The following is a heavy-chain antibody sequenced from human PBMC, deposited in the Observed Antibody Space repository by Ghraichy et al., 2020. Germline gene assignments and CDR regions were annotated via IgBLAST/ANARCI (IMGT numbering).Heavy chain of an antibody. CDR2: FSRDGFTV. Sequence: GSLRLSCAASGFTFSAYSMNWVRQAPGKGLEWVSYFSRDGFTVYYADSVKGRFTISRDNAKNSLYLQMTGLRVEDTAVYYCARDPHSLDYWGQGTLVTVSS. J-gene: IGHJ4*02. V-gene: IGHV3-48*01. CDR3: ARDPHSLDY. CDR1: GFTFSAYS.